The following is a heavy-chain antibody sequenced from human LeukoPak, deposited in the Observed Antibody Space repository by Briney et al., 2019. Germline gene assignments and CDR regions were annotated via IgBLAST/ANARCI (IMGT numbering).Heavy chain of an antibody. J-gene: IGHJ3*02. D-gene: IGHD3-22*01. Sequence: SETLSLTCTVSGGSISSSSYCWVWIRQPPGKGLEWIGSISYSGSTFYNPSLKSRVTISVDTSTNQFSLKLRSVTAAHTAVYSCARDSPSSGYMNAFDIWGQGTMVTVSS. V-gene: IGHV4-39*07. CDR1: GGSISSSSYC. CDR3: ARDSPSSGYMNAFDI. CDR2: ISYSGST.